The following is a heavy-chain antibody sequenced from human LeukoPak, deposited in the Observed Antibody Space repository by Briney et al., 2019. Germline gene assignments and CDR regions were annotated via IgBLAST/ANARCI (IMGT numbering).Heavy chain of an antibody. Sequence: TGGSLRLSCAASGFTFSSYSMNWVRQAPGKGLEWVSSISSSSSSYIYYAASVKGRFTISRDSSKNTLVLQMNTLRVEDTGLYYCAKLHGDFLPADYWGQGTLVTVSS. CDR1: GFTFSSYS. J-gene: IGHJ4*02. CDR3: AKLHGDFLPADY. V-gene: IGHV3-21*01. D-gene: IGHD4-17*01. CDR2: ISSSSSSYI.